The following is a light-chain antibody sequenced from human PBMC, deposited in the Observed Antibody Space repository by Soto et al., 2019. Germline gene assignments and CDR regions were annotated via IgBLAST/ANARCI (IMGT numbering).Light chain of an antibody. CDR3: ATWDDSLNGL. Sequence: QSVLTQPPSASGTPGQRVTISCSGSRSNIGSKTVNWYQQLPGTAPKLLIYSNNQRPSGVPDRFSGSKSATSASLAISVLQSEDVADYYCATWDDSLNGLFGTGTKLTVL. CDR2: SNN. CDR1: RSNIGSKT. J-gene: IGLJ1*01. V-gene: IGLV1-44*01.